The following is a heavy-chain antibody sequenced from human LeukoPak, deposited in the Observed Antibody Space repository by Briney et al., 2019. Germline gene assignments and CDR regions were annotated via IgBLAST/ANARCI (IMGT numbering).Heavy chain of an antibody. CDR3: ARVPPSSSLGYYGMDV. J-gene: IGHJ6*02. V-gene: IGHV3-66*01. Sequence: GGSLRLSCAASGFTVSSNYMSWVRQAPGKGLEWVSVIYSGGSTYYADSVKGRFTISRDNSKNTLYLQMNSLRAEDTAVYYCARVPPSSSLGYYGMDVWGQGTTVTVSS. D-gene: IGHD2-2*01. CDR2: IYSGGST. CDR1: GFTVSSNY.